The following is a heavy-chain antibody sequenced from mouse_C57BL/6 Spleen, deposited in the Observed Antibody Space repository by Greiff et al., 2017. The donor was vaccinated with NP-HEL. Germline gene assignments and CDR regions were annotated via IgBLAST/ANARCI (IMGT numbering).Heavy chain of an antibody. J-gene: IGHJ4*01. CDR2: IYPSDSET. CDR1: GYTFTSYW. Sequence: QVQLQQPGAELVRPGSSVKLSCKASGYTFTSYWMDWVKQRPGQGLEWIGNIYPSDSETHYNQKFKDKATLTVDKSSSTAYMQLSSLTSEDSAVYYCARLCDDGYYEAMDYWGQGTSVTVSS. D-gene: IGHD2-3*01. CDR3: ARLCDDGYYEAMDY. V-gene: IGHV1-61*01.